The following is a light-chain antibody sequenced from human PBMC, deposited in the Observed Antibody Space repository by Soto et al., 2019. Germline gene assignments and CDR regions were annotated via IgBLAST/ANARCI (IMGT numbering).Light chain of an antibody. CDR1: QSVASNY. J-gene: IGKJ1*01. Sequence: EIVLTQSPGTRSLSPGERATLSCRASQSVASNYLAWYQQKPGQAPRLLIYGASSRATGIPDRFSGSGAGTDVTLTICRREPEDFAVYTCQQYRRSHWSFDQAPKVEIK. CDR2: GAS. V-gene: IGKV3-20*01. CDR3: QQYRRSHWS.